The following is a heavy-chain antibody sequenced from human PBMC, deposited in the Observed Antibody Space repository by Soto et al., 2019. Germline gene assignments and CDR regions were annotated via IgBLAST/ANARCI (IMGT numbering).Heavy chain of an antibody. D-gene: IGHD3-22*01. CDR3: ARGLVSRVTMVLVVTGGYFDY. CDR1: GFTFSSYA. Sequence: GGSLRLSCAASGFTFSSYAMHWVRQAPGKGLEWVAVISYDGSNKYYADSVKGRFTISRDNSKNTLYLQLNSLRAEDTAVYYCARGLVSRVTMVLVVTGGYFDYWGQGSLVTVSS. J-gene: IGHJ4*02. CDR2: ISYDGSNK. V-gene: IGHV3-30-3*01.